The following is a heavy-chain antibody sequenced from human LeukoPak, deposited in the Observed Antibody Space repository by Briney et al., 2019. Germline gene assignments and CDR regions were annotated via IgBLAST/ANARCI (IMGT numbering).Heavy chain of an antibody. Sequence: SVKVSCKASGGTFSSYAISWVRQAPGQGLEWMGGIIPIFGTANYAQKFQGRVTITADKSTSTAYMELSSLRSEDMAVYYCAREGTGSSLSEYFQHWGQGTLVTVSS. CDR2: IIPIFGTA. V-gene: IGHV1-69*06. D-gene: IGHD3-10*01. CDR3: AREGTGSSLSEYFQH. CDR1: GGTFSSYA. J-gene: IGHJ1*01.